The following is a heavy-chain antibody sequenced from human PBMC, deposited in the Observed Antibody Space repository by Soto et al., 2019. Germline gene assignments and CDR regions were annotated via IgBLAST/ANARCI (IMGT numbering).Heavy chain of an antibody. CDR3: AKWGITGATPEGWDYYYYGMDV. D-gene: IGHD1-20*01. J-gene: IGHJ6*02. Sequence: GGSLRLSCAASGFTVSSNYMSWVRQAPGKGLEWVSVIYSGGSTYYADSVKGRFTISRDNSKNTLYLQMNSLRAEDTAVYYCAKWGITGATPEGWDYYYYGMDVWGQGTTVTVSS. CDR2: IYSGGST. CDR1: GFTVSSNY. V-gene: IGHV3-53*01.